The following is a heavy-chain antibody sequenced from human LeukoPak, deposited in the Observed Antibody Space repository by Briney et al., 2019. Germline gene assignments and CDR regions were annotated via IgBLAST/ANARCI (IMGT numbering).Heavy chain of an antibody. D-gene: IGHD5-24*01. J-gene: IGHJ4*02. CDR3: AREGQRWLQDY. V-gene: IGHV4-31*03. CDR1: GGSISSGGYY. CDR2: IYYSGST. Sequence: SQTLSLTCTVPGGSISSGGYYRSWIRQHPGKGLEWIGYIYYSGSTYYNPSLKSRVTISVDTSKNQFSLELSSVTAADTAVYYCAREGQRWLQDYWGQGTLVTVSS.